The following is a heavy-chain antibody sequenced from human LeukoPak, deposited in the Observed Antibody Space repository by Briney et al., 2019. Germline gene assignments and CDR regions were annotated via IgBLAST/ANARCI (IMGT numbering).Heavy chain of an antibody. CDR2: IYSGGST. CDR3: ARDRVEYCSGGSCQYFDY. J-gene: IGHJ4*02. V-gene: IGHV3-53*01. Sequence: HPGGSLRLSCAASGFTVSSNYMSWVRQAPGKGLEWVSIIYSGGSTFYADSVKGRFTISRDNSKNTLYLQMNSLRAEDTAVYYCARDRVEYCSGGSCQYFDYWGQGTLVTVSS. CDR1: GFTVSSNY. D-gene: IGHD2-15*01.